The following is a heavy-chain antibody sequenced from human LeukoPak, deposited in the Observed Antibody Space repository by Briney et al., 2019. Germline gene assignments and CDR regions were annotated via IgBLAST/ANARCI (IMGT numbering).Heavy chain of an antibody. D-gene: IGHD1-20*01. V-gene: IGHV3-21*01. J-gene: IGHJ4*02. Sequence: GGSLRLSCAASGFTFSSYSMNWVRQAPGKGLEWVSSISSSSSYIYYADSVKGRFTISRDNAKNSLYLQMNSLIAEDTAVYYCARDYNWNYFDYWGQGTLVTVSS. CDR1: GFTFSSYS. CDR2: ISSSSSYI. CDR3: ARDYNWNYFDY.